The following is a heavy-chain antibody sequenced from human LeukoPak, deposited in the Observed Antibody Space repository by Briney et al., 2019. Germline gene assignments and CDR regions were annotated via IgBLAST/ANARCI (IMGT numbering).Heavy chain of an antibody. D-gene: IGHD3-22*01. CDR3: ARMSYYDSSGDNWFDP. J-gene: IGHJ5*02. CDR1: GYSFTDYY. V-gene: IGHV1-2*02. Sequence: ASVTVSCKASGYSFTDYYMHWVRQAPAQGLEWMGWINSNSGGTKYTQKFQGRVTMTTDTSTSTAYMELRSLRSDDTAVYYCARMSYYDSSGDNWFDPWGQGTLVTVSS. CDR2: INSNSGGT.